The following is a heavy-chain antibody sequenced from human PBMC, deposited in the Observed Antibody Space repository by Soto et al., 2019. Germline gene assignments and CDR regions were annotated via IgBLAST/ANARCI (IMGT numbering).Heavy chain of an antibody. D-gene: IGHD3-22*01. V-gene: IGHV1-18*01. J-gene: IGHJ4*02. CDR3: ARELNTDSSAYYSFAY. CDR1: GYTFTAYG. Sequence: QVNLVQSGPEVKMPGASVKVSCKTSGYTFTAYGLAWLRQAPGQRPEWMGWVSTRNTDTNYAQKFQGRVTMTTDTSTNTTYMELRSLRSDDTAVYYCARELNTDSSAYYSFAYWCQGTLVTVSS. CDR2: VSTRNTDT.